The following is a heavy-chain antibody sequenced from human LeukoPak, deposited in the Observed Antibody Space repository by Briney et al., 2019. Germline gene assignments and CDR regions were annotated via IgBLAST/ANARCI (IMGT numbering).Heavy chain of an antibody. V-gene: IGHV3-11*04. CDR1: GFTFSDYY. Sequence: GGSLRLSCAASGFTFSDYYMSWIRQAPGKGLEWVSYISGSGSTIYYADSVKGRFTISRDNAKNSLYLQMNSLRAEDTAVYYCARNFEYSSSRDYWGQGTLVTVSS. D-gene: IGHD6-6*01. CDR2: ISGSGSTI. CDR3: ARNFEYSSSRDY. J-gene: IGHJ4*02.